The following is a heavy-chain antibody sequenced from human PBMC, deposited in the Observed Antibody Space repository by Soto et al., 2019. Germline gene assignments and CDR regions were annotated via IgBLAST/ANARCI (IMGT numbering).Heavy chain of an antibody. Sequence: EASVKVSSKASGYTFTGYYMHWVRQAPGKGLEWMGGFDPEDGETIYAQKFQGRVTMTEDTSTDTAYMELSSLRSEDTAVYYCATYATMITFGGVIDNDAFDIWGQGTMVTVSS. V-gene: IGHV1-24*01. CDR2: FDPEDGET. D-gene: IGHD3-16*02. CDR3: ATYATMITFGGVIDNDAFDI. CDR1: GYTFTGYY. J-gene: IGHJ3*02.